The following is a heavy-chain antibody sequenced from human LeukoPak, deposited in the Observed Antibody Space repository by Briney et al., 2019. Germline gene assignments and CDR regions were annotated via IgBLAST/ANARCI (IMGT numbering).Heavy chain of an antibody. CDR2: IYYSGST. CDR3: ARGPLLYGGKAAGAIDY. J-gene: IGHJ4*02. CDR1: GGSISSSIYY. D-gene: IGHD4-23*01. V-gene: IGHV4-39*01. Sequence: PSETLSLTCTVSGGSISSSIYYWGWIRQPPGKGLEWIGSIYYSGSTYYNPSLKSRVTISVDTSKNQFSLKLSSVTAADTAVYYCARGPLLYGGKAAGAIDYWGQGTLVTVSS.